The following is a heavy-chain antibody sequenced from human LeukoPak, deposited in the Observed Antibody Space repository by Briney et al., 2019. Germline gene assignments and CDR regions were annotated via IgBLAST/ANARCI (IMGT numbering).Heavy chain of an antibody. CDR2: IYYSGSA. Sequence: PSETLSLTCTVSGGSISSYYWSWIRQPPGKGLEWIGHIYYSGSANYNPSLKSRVTISVDTSKNQFSLKLSSVTAADTAVYYCARGGCSSTSCPGAYYYYMDVWGKGTTVTVSS. D-gene: IGHD2-2*01. CDR3: ARGGCSSTSCPGAYYYYMDV. V-gene: IGHV4-59*01. J-gene: IGHJ6*03. CDR1: GGSISSYY.